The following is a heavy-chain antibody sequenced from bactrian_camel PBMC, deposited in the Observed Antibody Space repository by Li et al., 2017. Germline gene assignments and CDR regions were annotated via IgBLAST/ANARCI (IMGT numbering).Heavy chain of an antibody. CDR2: IGTDGINT. Sequence: VQLVESGGGSAQAGGPLRLSCAARTGTFRSACMGWFRQAPGKGLEWVSTIGTDGINTYYADSVKGRFTISRDNAKNTLYLQMNSLKSDDLALYYCATVGHGWSFLHWGQGTQVTVS. D-gene: IGHD5*01. CDR1: TGTFRSAC. J-gene: IGHJ4*01. V-gene: IGHV3-2*01. CDR3: ATVGHGWSFLH.